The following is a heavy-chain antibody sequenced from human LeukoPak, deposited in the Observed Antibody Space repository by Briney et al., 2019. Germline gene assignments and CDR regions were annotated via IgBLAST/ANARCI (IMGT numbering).Heavy chain of an antibody. CDR3: ARDRDPGYNDSSGYRRVNAFDI. CDR2: ITPSGSTK. D-gene: IGHD3-22*01. Sequence: GRSLRLSCAASGFTFSNYEVNWVRQAPGKGPEWGSYITPSGSTKYYADSVKGRFTISRDNAKNSLYLNMDSLRAEDTAVYYCARDRDPGYNDSSGYRRVNAFDIWGQGTMVTVSS. J-gene: IGHJ3*02. CDR1: GFTFSNYE. V-gene: IGHV3-48*03.